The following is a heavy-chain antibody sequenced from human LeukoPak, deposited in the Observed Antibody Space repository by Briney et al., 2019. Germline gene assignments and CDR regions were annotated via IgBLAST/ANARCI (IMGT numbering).Heavy chain of an antibody. CDR2: INHSGST. J-gene: IGHJ4*02. Sequence: TASETLSLTCTVSGGSISSYYWSWIRQPPGKGLEWIGEINHSGSTNYNPSLKSRVTISVDTSKNQFSLKLSSVTAADTAVYYCARGQRSYYDFWSGYYHYYFDYWGQGTLVTVSS. CDR1: GGSISSYY. D-gene: IGHD3-3*01. V-gene: IGHV4-34*01. CDR3: ARGQRSYYDFWSGYYHYYFDY.